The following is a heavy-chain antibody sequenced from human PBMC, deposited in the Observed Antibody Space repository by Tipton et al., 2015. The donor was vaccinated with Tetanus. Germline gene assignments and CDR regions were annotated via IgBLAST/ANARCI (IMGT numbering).Heavy chain of an antibody. CDR3: TASGPGAFGSDC. Sequence: SLRLSCAASGFTSGFTFSNAWMSWVRQAPGKGLEWVGRIKSKTDGGTLDYAAPGKGRFALSRDDSKDTRYLQMSDLQTEDAAVYYCTASGPGAFGSDCWGQGTLVNFAS. CDR1: GFTFSNAW. D-gene: IGHD3-3*01. CDR2: IKSKTDGGTL. V-gene: IGHV3-15*01. J-gene: IGHJ4*02.